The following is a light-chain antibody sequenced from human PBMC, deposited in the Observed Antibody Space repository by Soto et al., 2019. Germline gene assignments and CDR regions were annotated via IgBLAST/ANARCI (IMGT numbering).Light chain of an antibody. CDR1: SSNIGAGYD. J-gene: IGLJ2*01. CDR3: QSDDSSLSAVV. CDR2: GNS. V-gene: IGLV1-40*01. Sequence: QSVLTQPPSVSGAPGQRVTISCTGSSSNIGAGYDVHWYQQLPGTAPKLLIYGNSNRPSGVPDRFSGSKSGTSASLAITGLQAEDEADYYCQSDDSSLSAVVFGGWTKLTVL.